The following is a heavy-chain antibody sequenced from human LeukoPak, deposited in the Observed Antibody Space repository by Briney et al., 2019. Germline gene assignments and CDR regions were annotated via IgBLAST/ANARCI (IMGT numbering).Heavy chain of an antibody. CDR3: ARDRVSGWPQFDH. CDR2: IYYSGNT. CDR1: GGSFSSSSYH. J-gene: IGHJ4*02. V-gene: IGHV4-39*07. D-gene: IGHD6-19*01. Sequence: PSETLSLTCTVSGGSFSSSSYHWGWIRQPPGKGLEWIGSIYYSGNTYYNPSLKSRVTISVDTSKSQFSLKLSSVTAADTAVYYCARDRVSGWPQFDHWGQGTLVTVSS.